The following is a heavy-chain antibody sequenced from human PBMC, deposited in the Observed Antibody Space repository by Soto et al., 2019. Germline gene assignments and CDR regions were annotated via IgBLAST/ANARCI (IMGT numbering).Heavy chain of an antibody. D-gene: IGHD4-17*01. J-gene: IGHJ4*02. CDR1: GFTFDDFA. Sequence: EVQLVESGGGLVQPGRSLRLSCAASGFTFDDFAMHWVRQAPGKGLEWVSGVSWNNDTIGYAGSVEGRFTISRDNAKNSLYLQMNSLRAEDTALYYCAKSGGAYGDYWFDYWGQGTLVTVSS. CDR3: AKSGGAYGDYWFDY. V-gene: IGHV3-9*01. CDR2: VSWNNDTI.